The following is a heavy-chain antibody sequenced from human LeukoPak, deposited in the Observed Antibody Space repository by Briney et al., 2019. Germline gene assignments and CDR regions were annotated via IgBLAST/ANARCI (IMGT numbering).Heavy chain of an antibody. CDR2: ISAYNGDT. V-gene: IGHV1-18*01. Sequence: ASVKVSCKASGYTFNRYGFTWVRQAPGQGLEWMGWISAYNGDTNYAQKFQGRVTMTTDTSTTTAYMELRSLGSDDTAVYYCARGGGVAVTVVFDYWGHGTLVTVSS. CDR3: ARGGGVAVTVVFDY. D-gene: IGHD2-8*02. CDR1: GYTFNRYG. J-gene: IGHJ4*01.